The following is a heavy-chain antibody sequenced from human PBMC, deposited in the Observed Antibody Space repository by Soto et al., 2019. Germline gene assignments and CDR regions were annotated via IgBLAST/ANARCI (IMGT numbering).Heavy chain of an antibody. CDR1: GGTFSNYA. CDR3: ASGYYYDTSAYFYPYFDY. D-gene: IGHD3-22*01. Sequence: QVQLVQSGAEVKKPGSSVNVSCKASGGTFSNYAINWVRQAPGQGLEWMGGIIPILGTANYAQKFQGRVTITADKSTSTAYMELSSLRSEDTAVFYCASGYYYDTSAYFYPYFDYWGQGTLVTVSS. J-gene: IGHJ4*02. V-gene: IGHV1-69*06. CDR2: IIPILGTA.